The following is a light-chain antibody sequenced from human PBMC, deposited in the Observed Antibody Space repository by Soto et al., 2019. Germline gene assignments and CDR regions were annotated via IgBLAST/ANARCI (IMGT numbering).Light chain of an antibody. CDR1: QSVSSSY. J-gene: IGKJ4*01. V-gene: IGKV3-20*01. CDR3: HQYDSSPLT. Sequence: EIVLTQSPGTLSLSPGERATLSCRASQSVSSSYLAWYQQKPGQAPKLIIYGASSRATGTPDRFSGSGSGTDFTLTISRLEPDDFAVYYCHQYDSSPLTFGGGTKVEIK. CDR2: GAS.